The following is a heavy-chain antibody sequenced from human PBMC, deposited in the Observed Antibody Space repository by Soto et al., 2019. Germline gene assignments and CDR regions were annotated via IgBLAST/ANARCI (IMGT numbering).Heavy chain of an antibody. V-gene: IGHV3-21*01. CDR2: ISSRSDT. J-gene: IGHJ6*02. CDR1: GSSFSTYS. CDR3: AREETAWPLAYGLDV. D-gene: IGHD2-21*02. Sequence: ETLRLSCAASGSSFSTYSMNWVRQAPGKGLEWVSSISSRSDTYYADSVKGRFTISRDNAKNSVSLQMDSLRAEDAAVYYCAREETAWPLAYGLDVWGQGTTVTVSS.